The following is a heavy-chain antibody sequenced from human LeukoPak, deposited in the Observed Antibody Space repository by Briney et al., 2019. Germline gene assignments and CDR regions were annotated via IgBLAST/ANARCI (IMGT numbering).Heavy chain of an antibody. CDR2: IIPILGIA. D-gene: IGHD5-12*01. V-gene: IGHV1-69*04. Sequence: SVKVSCKASGGTFISYAISWVRQAPGQGLEWMGRIIPILGIANYAQKFQGRVTITADKSTSTAYMELSSLRSEDTAVYYCAREATIKVWFDPWGQGTLVTVSS. CDR1: GGTFISYA. J-gene: IGHJ5*02. CDR3: AREATIKVWFDP.